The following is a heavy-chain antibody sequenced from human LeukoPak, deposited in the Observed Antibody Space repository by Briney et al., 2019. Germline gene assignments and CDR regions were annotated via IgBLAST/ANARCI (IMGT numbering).Heavy chain of an antibody. CDR2: ISESGSST. J-gene: IGHJ4*02. CDR3: ATPVAATFVDFDY. V-gene: IGHV3-23*01. D-gene: IGHD2-15*01. CDR1: GFTFSSYA. Sequence: PGGSLRLSCAASGFTFSSYAMSLVRQAPGKGLEWVSAISESGSSTYYADSVKGRFTISRDDSKNTLYLQMNSLRAEDTAVYYCATPVAATFVDFDYWGQGTLVTVSS.